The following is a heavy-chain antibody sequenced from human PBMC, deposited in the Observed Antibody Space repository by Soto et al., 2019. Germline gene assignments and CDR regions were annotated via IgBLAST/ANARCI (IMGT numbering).Heavy chain of an antibody. D-gene: IGHD5-12*01. CDR2: IGGRGNSA. V-gene: IGHV3-23*01. CDR3: VREGRGSFDF. Sequence: GGSQRLCCSAAGLIFTNCAMNCVRQAPGKGLEWVSVIGGRGNSAYYADSVQGRFTISRDNSKNTLSLQMSSLTADDTAIYYCVREGRGSFDFWGRGTMVTVSS. CDR1: GLIFTNCA. J-gene: IGHJ3*01.